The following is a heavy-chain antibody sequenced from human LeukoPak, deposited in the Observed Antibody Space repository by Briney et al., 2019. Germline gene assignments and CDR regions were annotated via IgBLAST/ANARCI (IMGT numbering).Heavy chain of an antibody. V-gene: IGHV4-34*01. D-gene: IGHD3-10*01. J-gene: IGHJ4*02. CDR3: ARRTMVRGVAY. CDR2: INHSGST. CDR1: GGSFSGYY. Sequence: SETLSLTCAVYGGSFSGYYWSSIRQPPGKGLELIGEINHSGSTNYNPSLKSRVTISVDTSKNQFSLKLSSVTAADTAVYYCARRTMVRGVAYWGQGTLVTASS.